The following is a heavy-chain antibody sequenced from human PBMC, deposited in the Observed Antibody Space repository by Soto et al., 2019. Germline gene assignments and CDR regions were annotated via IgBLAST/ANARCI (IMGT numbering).Heavy chain of an antibody. Sequence: QVQLQESGPGLVKPSQTLSLTCTVSGGSVSSGGYYWSWIRQHPGKGPEWIGYISYSGRTYYNPSLKSRPTIAVDTSKNQFALMLSSVTAADTAVYYWARALPCYYYYGMDVWGQGTTVTVSS. J-gene: IGHJ6*02. V-gene: IGHV4-31*03. CDR1: GGSVSSGGYY. CDR2: ISYSGRT. CDR3: ARALPCYYYYGMDV.